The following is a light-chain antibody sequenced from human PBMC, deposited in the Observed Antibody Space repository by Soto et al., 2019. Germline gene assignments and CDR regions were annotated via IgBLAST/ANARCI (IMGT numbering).Light chain of an antibody. V-gene: IGKV3-20*01. Sequence: EIVLTQSPGTLSLSPGERATLSCRASQSLSSSSLAWYQQKPGQAPRLLIYGSSCRTTGTRARFSGSGSGTDFPLTVSSLEPEDFAVYYCQHYGNSLPWTFGQGTKVEIK. CDR1: QSLSSSS. CDR3: QHYGNSLPWT. CDR2: GSS. J-gene: IGKJ1*01.